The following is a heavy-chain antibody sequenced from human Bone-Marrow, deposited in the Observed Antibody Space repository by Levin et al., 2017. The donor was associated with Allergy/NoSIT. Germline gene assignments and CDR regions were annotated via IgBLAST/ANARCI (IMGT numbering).Heavy chain of an antibody. CDR3: ARNPAKTGWFDP. D-gene: IGHD2-2*01. J-gene: IGHJ5*02. CDR2: MNPNSGST. CDR1: GYTFISYD. Sequence: AASVKVSCKASGYTFISYDINWVRQAAGQGLEWMGWMNPNSGSTGYAQKFQGRVTMTRDTSITTAYMELTSLTSDDTAVYYCARNPAKTGWFDPWGQGTLVIVSS. V-gene: IGHV1-8*01.